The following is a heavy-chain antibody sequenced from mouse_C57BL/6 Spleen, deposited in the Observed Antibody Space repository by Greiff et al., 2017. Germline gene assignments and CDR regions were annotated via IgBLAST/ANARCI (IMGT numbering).Heavy chain of an antibody. V-gene: IGHV1-42*01. D-gene: IGHD2-1*01. Sequence: EVMLVESGPELVKPGASVKISCKASGYSFTGYYMNWVKQSPEKSLEWIGEINPSTGGTTYNQKFKAKATLTVDKSSSTAYMQLKSLTSEDSAVYYCARGNLEYFDVWGTGTTVTVSS. CDR2: INPSTGGT. CDR1: GYSFTGYY. J-gene: IGHJ1*03. CDR3: ARGNLEYFDV.